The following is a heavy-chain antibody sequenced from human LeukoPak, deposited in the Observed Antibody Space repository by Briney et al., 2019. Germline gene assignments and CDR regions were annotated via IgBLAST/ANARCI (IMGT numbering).Heavy chain of an antibody. J-gene: IGHJ3*02. CDR2: INPNSGGT. Sequence: ASVKVSCEASGYTFTGYYMHWVRQAPGQGLEWMGWINPNSGGTNYAQKFQGRVTMTEDTSTDTAYMELSSLRSEDTAVYYCATDPRFLEWLGNDAFDIWGQGTMVTVSS. CDR3: ATDPRFLEWLGNDAFDI. CDR1: GYTFTGYY. D-gene: IGHD3-3*01. V-gene: IGHV1-2*02.